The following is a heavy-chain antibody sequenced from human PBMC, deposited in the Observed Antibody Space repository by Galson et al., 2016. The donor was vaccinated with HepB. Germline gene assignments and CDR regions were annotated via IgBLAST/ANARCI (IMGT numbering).Heavy chain of an antibody. CDR3: ARPGRAYLAVGPILN. D-gene: IGHD3-3*02. Sequence: SVKVSCKASGYTFTPYVIHWVRQDPGQRLEWMGWINAGNGNTKYSQTFQGRVSITRDTTASTAYMELSSLKSEDTAVYYCARPGRAYLAVGPILNWGQGTLVTVSS. J-gene: IGHJ4*02. CDR2: INAGNGNT. V-gene: IGHV1-3*01. CDR1: GYTFTPYV.